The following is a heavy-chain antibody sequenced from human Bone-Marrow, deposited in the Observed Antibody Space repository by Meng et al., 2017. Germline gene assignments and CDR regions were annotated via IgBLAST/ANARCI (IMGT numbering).Heavy chain of an antibody. V-gene: IGHV1-69*01. CDR3: ASGEGYCSGGSCYSGDY. Sequence: GQCGAEVKKPWSLVKVSCKASGGTFSSYAISWVRQAPGQGLEWMGGIIPIFGTANYAQKFQGRVTITADESTSTAYMELSSLRSEDTAVYYCASGEGYCSGGSCYSGDYWGQGTLVTVSS. J-gene: IGHJ4*02. CDR1: GGTFSSYA. CDR2: IIPIFGTA. D-gene: IGHD2-15*01.